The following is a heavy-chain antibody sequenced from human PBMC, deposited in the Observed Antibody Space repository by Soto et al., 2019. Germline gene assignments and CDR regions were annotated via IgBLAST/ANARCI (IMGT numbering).Heavy chain of an antibody. D-gene: IGHD3-22*01. CDR1: GFNFRSYW. Sequence: GGSLRLSCSASGFNFRSYWMNWVRQAPGKGLEWVANINLHGDEKFYVDSVKGRFTISRDNAKNSLYLQMNSLRAEDTAVYYCAKSPGHYDSSGYWFDYWGQGTLVTVSS. CDR2: INLHGDEK. J-gene: IGHJ4*02. V-gene: IGHV3-7*03. CDR3: AKSPGHYDSSGYWFDY.